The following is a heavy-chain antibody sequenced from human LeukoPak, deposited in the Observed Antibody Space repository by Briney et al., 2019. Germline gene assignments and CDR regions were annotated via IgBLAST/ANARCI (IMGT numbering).Heavy chain of an antibody. V-gene: IGHV5-51*01. J-gene: IGHJ5*02. D-gene: IGHD5-24*01. Sequence: GESRNSSCQGSGYRFTSYWIGWVRTVPGKGLEWMGMIYPGDSDTRYSPSFQGQVNLSADKSISTASLQWSSLKASDTAMYYCARLHKARDHNWFDPWGQGTLVTVSS. CDR3: ARLHKARDHNWFDP. CDR1: GYRFTSYW. CDR2: IYPGDSDT.